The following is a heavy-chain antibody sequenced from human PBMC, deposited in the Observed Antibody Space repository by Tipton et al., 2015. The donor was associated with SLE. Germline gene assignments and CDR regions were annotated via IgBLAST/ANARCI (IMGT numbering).Heavy chain of an antibody. CDR2: IKQDGSEK. D-gene: IGHD3-10*01. V-gene: IGHV3-7*01. J-gene: IGHJ2*01. Sequence: GSLRPSCAASGFTFSSYWMSWVRQAPGKGLEWVANIKQDGSEKYYVDSVKGRFTISRDNAKNSLYLQMNSLRAEDTAVYYCASPPYYGSGSYRPYWYFDLWGRGTLVTVSS. CDR1: GFTFSSYW. CDR3: ASPPYYGSGSYRPYWYFDL.